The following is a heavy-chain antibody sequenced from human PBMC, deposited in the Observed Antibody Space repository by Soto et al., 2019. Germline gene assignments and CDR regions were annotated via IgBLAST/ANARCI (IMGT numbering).Heavy chain of an antibody. Sequence: GASVKVSCKASGYTFTSYGISWVRQAPGQGLEWMGWISAYNGNTNYAQKLQGRVTMTTDTSTSTAYMELRSLRSDDTAVYYCARVMRIYYDLWSGSSYYMDVWGKGTTVTVSS. V-gene: IGHV1-18*01. CDR2: ISAYNGNT. D-gene: IGHD3-3*01. CDR3: ARVMRIYYDLWSGSSYYMDV. CDR1: GYTFTSYG. J-gene: IGHJ6*03.